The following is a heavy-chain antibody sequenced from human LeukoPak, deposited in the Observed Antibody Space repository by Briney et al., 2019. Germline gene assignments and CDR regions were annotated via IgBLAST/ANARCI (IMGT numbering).Heavy chain of an antibody. V-gene: IGHV1-69*05. CDR2: IIPIFGTA. D-gene: IGHD3-22*01. Sequence: SVKLSCKASGGTFSSYATSWVRQAPGQGLEWMGGIIPIFGTANYAQTFQGRVTITTDESPSTAYLELSSLRSEDTAVYYCAREVAYYYDSSGYYSPHFDYWGQGTLVTVSS. J-gene: IGHJ4*02. CDR1: GGTFSSYA. CDR3: AREVAYYYDSSGYYSPHFDY.